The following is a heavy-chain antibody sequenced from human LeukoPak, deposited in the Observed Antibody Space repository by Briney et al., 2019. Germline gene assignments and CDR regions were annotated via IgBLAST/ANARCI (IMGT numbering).Heavy chain of an antibody. V-gene: IGHV3-9*03. CDR3: AKDTAYYCDSSGFAFDI. J-gene: IGHJ3*02. D-gene: IGHD3-22*01. Sequence: PGGSLRLSCAASGFTFDDYAMHWVRQAPGKGLEWVSGISWNSGSIGYADSVKGRFTISRDNAKNSLYLQMNSLRAEDMALYYCAKDTAYYCDSSGFAFDIWGQGTMVTVSS. CDR1: GFTFDDYA. CDR2: ISWNSGSI.